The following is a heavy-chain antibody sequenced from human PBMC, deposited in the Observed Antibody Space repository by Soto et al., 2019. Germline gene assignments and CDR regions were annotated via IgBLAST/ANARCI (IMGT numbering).Heavy chain of an antibody. CDR1: GFTFSSYA. CDR2: IGGSGSST. D-gene: IGHD3-9*01. V-gene: IGHV3-23*01. CDR3: AKVSTGYYYYFDS. J-gene: IGHJ4*02. Sequence: GGSLRLSCAASGFTFSSYAMSWVRQAPGKGLEWVSGIGGSGSSTFYADSVKGRFTISRDNSKNTLYLQMNSLRAEDTAVYHCAKVSTGYYYYFDSWGRGTLVTVSS.